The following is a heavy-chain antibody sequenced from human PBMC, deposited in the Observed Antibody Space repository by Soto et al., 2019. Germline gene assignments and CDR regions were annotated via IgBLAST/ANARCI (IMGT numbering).Heavy chain of an antibody. J-gene: IGHJ4*02. Sequence: TLSLTCTVSGGSITSSDYYWNWIRQHPGKGLEWIGYIYYRGSTYYNPSLKSRVTISVDTSENQFSLKLSSVTAADTAVFYCARRSSSPGRYYFDYWGQGTLVTVSS. V-gene: IGHV4-31*03. CDR1: GGSITSSDYY. D-gene: IGHD3-16*01. CDR3: ARRSSSPGRYYFDY. CDR2: IYYRGST.